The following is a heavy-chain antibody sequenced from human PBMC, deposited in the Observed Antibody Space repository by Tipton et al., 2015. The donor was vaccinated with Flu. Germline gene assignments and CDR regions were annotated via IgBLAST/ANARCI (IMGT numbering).Heavy chain of an antibody. CDR2: ISSSSSYI. J-gene: IGHJ4*02. CDR3: ATTYQLLFGYFDY. CDR1: GFTFSSYS. Sequence: AVSGFTFSSYSMNWVRQAPGKGLEWVSSISSSSSYIYYADSVKGRFTISRDNAKNSLYLQMNSLRAEDTAVYYCATTYQLLFGYFDYWGQGTLVTVSS. V-gene: IGHV3-21*01. D-gene: IGHD2-2*01.